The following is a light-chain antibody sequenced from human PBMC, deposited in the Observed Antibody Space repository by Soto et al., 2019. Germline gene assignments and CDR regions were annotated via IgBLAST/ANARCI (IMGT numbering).Light chain of an antibody. CDR2: EDN. CDR1: SGSIGSTY. Sequence: NFMLTQPHSVSESPGKTVTISCTRSSGSIGSTYVQWYQQRPGSVPTTVIYEDNQSPSGVPDRFSGSIDSSSNSAFLTISGLETEDEADYYCQAFDSSNMAFGGGTKVTVL. V-gene: IGLV6-57*04. CDR3: QAFDSSNMA. J-gene: IGLJ2*01.